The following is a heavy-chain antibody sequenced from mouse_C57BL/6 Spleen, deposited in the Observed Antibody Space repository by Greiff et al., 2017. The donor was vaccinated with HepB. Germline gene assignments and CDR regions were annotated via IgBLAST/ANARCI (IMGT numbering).Heavy chain of an antibody. D-gene: IGHD1-2*01. V-gene: IGHV1-15*01. J-gene: IGHJ2*01. CDR2: IDPETGGT. CDR1: GYTFTDYE. Sequence: VQLQESGAELVRPGASVTLSCKASGYTFTDYEMHWVKQTPVHGLEWIGAIDPETGGTAYNQKFKGKAILTADKSSSTAYMELRSLTSEDSAVYYCTFITEDYWGQGTTLTVSS. CDR3: TFITEDY.